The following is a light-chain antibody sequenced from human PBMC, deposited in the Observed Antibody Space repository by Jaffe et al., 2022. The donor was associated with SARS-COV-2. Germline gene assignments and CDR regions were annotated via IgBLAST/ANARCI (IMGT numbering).Light chain of an antibody. J-gene: IGLJ2*01. CDR1: SSNIGINY. CDR3: GTWDSGLSAVV. Sequence: QSVLTQPPSVSAAPGQKVTISCSGSSSNIGINYVSWYQQLPGTAPKLLIYENNKRPSGIPDRFSGSKSGTSATLAITGLQTGDEADYYCGTWDSGLSAVVFGGGTKLTVL. V-gene: IGLV1-51*02. CDR2: ENN.